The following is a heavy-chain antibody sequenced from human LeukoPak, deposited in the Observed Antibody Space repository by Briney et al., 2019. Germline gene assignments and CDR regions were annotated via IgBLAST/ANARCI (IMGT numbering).Heavy chain of an antibody. V-gene: IGHV4-4*07. J-gene: IGHJ3*02. CDR1: GGSISSYY. CDR3: ARVALITIHENDAFDI. D-gene: IGHD3-3*01. CDR2: LYTSGST. Sequence: SETLSLTCTVSGGSISSYYWSWIRQPAGKGLEWIGRLYTSGSTIYNPSLKSRVTMSEDTSNNQFSLKLSSVTAADTAVYYCARVALITIHENDAFDIWGQGTVVTVSS.